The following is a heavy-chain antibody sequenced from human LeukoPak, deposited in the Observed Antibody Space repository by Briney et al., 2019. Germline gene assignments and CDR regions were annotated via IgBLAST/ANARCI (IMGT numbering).Heavy chain of an antibody. D-gene: IGHD3-3*01. J-gene: IGHJ5*02. Sequence: SETLSLTCTVSGYSISSGYYWGWIRQPPGKGLEWIGSSYHSGSTYYNPSLKSRVTISVDTSKNQFSLKLSSVTAADTAVYYCARDSYYDFWSGYLTRNWFDPWGQGTLVTVSS. CDR3: ARDSYYDFWSGYLTRNWFDP. CDR2: SYHSGST. V-gene: IGHV4-38-2*02. CDR1: GYSISSGYY.